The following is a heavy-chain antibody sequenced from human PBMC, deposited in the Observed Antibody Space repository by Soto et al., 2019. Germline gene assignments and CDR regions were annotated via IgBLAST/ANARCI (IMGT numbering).Heavy chain of an antibody. D-gene: IGHD6-6*01. Sequence: GGSQRLSCAASGFTFSSYSMNWVRQAPGKGLEWVSSISSSSSYIYYADSVKGRFTISRDNAKNSLYLQMNSLRAEDTAVYYCARDFSPTRGGMDVWGQGTTVTVSS. CDR2: ISSSSSYI. CDR3: ARDFSPTRGGMDV. CDR1: GFTFSSYS. V-gene: IGHV3-21*01. J-gene: IGHJ6*02.